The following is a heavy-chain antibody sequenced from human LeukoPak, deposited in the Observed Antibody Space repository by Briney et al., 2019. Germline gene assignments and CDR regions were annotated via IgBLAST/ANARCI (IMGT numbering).Heavy chain of an antibody. J-gene: IGHJ4*02. Sequence: SQTLSLTCTVSGGSISSNSYYWGWIRQSPGKGLEWIGSIYYSGSTYYNPSLNIRVTISVDTSKNQFSLNLRSVTAADTAVYYCAREILYDSTGYYLWGQGTLATVSS. CDR1: GGSISSNSYY. V-gene: IGHV4-39*07. CDR3: AREILYDSTGYYL. CDR2: IYYSGST. D-gene: IGHD3-22*01.